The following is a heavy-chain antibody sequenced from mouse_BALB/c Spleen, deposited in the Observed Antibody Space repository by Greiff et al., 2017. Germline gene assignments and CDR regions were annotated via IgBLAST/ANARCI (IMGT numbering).Heavy chain of an antibody. D-gene: IGHD1-2*01. CDR3: ARSSITTGDY. Sequence: EVQLQESGAELVKPGASVKLSCTASGFNIKDTYMHWVKQRPEQGLEWIGRIDPANGNTKYDPKFQGKATITADTSSNTAYLQLSSLTSEDTAVYYCARSSITTGDYWGQGTTLTVSS. V-gene: IGHV14-3*02. J-gene: IGHJ2*01. CDR1: GFNIKDTY. CDR2: IDPANGNT.